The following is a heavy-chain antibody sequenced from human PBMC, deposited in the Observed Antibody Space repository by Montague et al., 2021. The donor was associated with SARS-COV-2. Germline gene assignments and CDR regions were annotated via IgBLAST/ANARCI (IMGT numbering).Heavy chain of an antibody. V-gene: IGHV4-39*01. D-gene: IGHD4-17*01. CDR2: IYYSGRT. CDR1: GGSIRTSSYY. CDR3: AMRGGALDAFDI. Sequence: SETLSLTCTVSGGSIRTSSYYWGWIRQPPGKGLDWIGSIYYSGRTSYTPPLKRRVTISVDTSKNQFSLKLSSVPAADTAVYYCAMRGGALDAFDIWGQGTMVIVSS. J-gene: IGHJ3*02.